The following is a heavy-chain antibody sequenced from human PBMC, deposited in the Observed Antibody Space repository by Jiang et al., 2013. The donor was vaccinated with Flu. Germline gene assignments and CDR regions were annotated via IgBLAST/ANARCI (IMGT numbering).Heavy chain of an antibody. CDR3: AKEYXSSSPD. J-gene: IGHJ4*02. D-gene: IGHD6-6*01. V-gene: IGHV3-30*04. CDR1: GFTFSSYA. CDR2: ISYDGSNK. Sequence: QLVESGGGLVQPGRSLRLSCAASGFTFSSYAMHWVRQAPGKGLEWVAVISYDGSNKYYADSVKGRFTISRDNPRNTLYLQMNSLRAEDTALYYCAKEYXSSSPDWGQGTLVTVSS.